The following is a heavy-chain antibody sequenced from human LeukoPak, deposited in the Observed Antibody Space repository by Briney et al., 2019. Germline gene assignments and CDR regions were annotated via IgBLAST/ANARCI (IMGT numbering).Heavy chain of an antibody. CDR2: IYYSGST. Sequence: TSETLSLTCTVSGGSISSYYWSWIRQPPGKGLEWIGYIYYSGSTNYNPSLKSRVTISVDTSKNQFSLKLSSVTAADTAVYYCARVLTAIENYYFDYWGQGTLVTVSS. V-gene: IGHV4-59*01. J-gene: IGHJ4*02. CDR3: ARVLTAIENYYFDY. D-gene: IGHD5-18*01. CDR1: GGSISSYY.